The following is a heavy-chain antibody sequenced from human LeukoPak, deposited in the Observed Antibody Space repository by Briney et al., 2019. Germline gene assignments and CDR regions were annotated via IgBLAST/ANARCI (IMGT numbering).Heavy chain of an antibody. J-gene: IGHJ3*02. V-gene: IGHV3-53*01. CDR1: GFTVRNNY. CDR3: ASLGVRGVISAFDI. Sequence: GGSLRLSCAASGFTVRNNYMSWVRQAPGKGLEWVSVIYSGGGTSYAGSVKGRFTISRDNSKNTLFLQMNSLRAEDTAVYYCASLGVRGVISAFDIWGQGTMVTVSS. D-gene: IGHD3-10*01. CDR2: IYSGGGT.